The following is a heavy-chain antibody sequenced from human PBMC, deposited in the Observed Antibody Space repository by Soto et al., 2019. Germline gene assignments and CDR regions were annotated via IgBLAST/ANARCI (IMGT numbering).Heavy chain of an antibody. Sequence: SETLSLTCTVSGVSINTNNYYWGWVRQPPGKGLEWIGNIFYSGSTFYNPSLRSRLTISVDTSKNQFSLRLNSVTAADAAVYYCAGFVVPASRNTGFDYWGQGTMVTVYS. CDR3: AGFVVPASRNTGFDY. CDR2: IFYSGST. V-gene: IGHV4-39*01. CDR1: GVSINTNNYY. J-gene: IGHJ4*02. D-gene: IGHD2-15*01.